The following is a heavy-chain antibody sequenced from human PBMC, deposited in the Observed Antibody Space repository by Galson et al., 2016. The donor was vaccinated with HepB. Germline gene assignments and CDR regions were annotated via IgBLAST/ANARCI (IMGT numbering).Heavy chain of an antibody. D-gene: IGHD1-26*01. CDR1: GFLFHNYA. CDR2: ISAAGEAT. V-gene: IGHV3-23*01. J-gene: IGHJ4*02. Sequence: SLRLSCAVSGFLFHNYAMSWVRQPPGKGLEWVSGISAAGEATYYADSVKGRSTISRDNSQKTVSLQIDSLRGDDTAIYYCAKGGKSDYRGQGTQVTVSS. CDR3: AKGGKSDY.